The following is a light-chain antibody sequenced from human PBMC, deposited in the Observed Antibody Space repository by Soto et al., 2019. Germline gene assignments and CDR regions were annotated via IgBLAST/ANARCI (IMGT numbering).Light chain of an antibody. CDR1: ERLLQSNGYNF. V-gene: IGKV2-28*01. Sequence: NVISQSPGSVPVTPRDPAPTSCTANERLLQSNGYNFLDWYLQKPGRSPQLLIYLASNRASGVPDRFSGSGSGTDFILKISRVEAEDVGVYYCMQALQTPLTFGGGTKVDIK. CDR3: MQALQTPLT. J-gene: IGKJ4*01. CDR2: LAS.